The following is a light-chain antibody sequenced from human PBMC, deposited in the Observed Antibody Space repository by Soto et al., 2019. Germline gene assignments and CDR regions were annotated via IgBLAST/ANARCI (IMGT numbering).Light chain of an antibody. J-gene: IGKJ1*01. CDR1: QSVTSSF. CDR2: GAS. CDR3: QQYGSSPWT. V-gene: IGKV3-20*01. Sequence: EIVLTQSPGTLSLSLGERATLSCRASQSVTSSFLAWYQQKPGQAPRLLIYGASSRATGIPDRFSGSGSVTDFTLTISSLEPEDYAVSYCQQYGSSPWTFGQGTKMEI.